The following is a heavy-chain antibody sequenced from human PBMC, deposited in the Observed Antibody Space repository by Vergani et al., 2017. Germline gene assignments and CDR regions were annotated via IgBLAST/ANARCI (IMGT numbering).Heavy chain of an antibody. D-gene: IGHD2-2*01. Sequence: QVQLQESGPGLVKPSETLSLTCTVSGGSISSYYWSWIRQPAGKGLEWIGRIYTSGSTNYNPSLKSRVTMSVDTSKNQFSLKLSSVTAADTAVYYCARVSGYCSSTSCSGWGDYYYYYMDVWGKGTTVTVSS. J-gene: IGHJ6*03. CDR2: IYTSGST. V-gene: IGHV4-4*07. CDR1: GGSISSYY. CDR3: ARVSGYCSSTSCSGWGDYYYYYMDV.